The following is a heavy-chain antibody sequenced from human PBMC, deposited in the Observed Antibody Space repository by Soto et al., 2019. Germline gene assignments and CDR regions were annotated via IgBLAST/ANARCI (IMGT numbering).Heavy chain of an antibody. D-gene: IGHD7-27*01. CDR1: GIPFSLYD. CDR3: AALGPHIY. CDR2: IGHVGDT. Sequence: EVQLVESGGGLVQPGGSLRLSCAASGIPFSLYDLHWVRQATGKGLQWGSAIGHVGDTYYAGSVRGRFTISREHATNTLHLQMNNLRAEDTAVYYCAALGPHIYWGQGALVTVSS. V-gene: IGHV3-13*04. J-gene: IGHJ4*02.